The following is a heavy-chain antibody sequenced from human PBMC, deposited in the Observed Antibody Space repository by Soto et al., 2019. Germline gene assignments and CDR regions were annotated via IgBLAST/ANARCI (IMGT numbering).Heavy chain of an antibody. V-gene: IGHV3-23*01. CDR1: GFIFNIPA. J-gene: IGHJ3*01. CDR2: ISGSGDNT. Sequence: EVQLLESGGGLLQPGGSLRLSCTASGFIFNIPAMTWVRQAPGKGLEWVSLISGSGDNTYIADSVKGRFTISRDNSKNTLFLQMNSLRAEDTAVYFCAKRERHANAFDVWGQGTMVTVSS. CDR3: AKRERHANAFDV. D-gene: IGHD1-1*01.